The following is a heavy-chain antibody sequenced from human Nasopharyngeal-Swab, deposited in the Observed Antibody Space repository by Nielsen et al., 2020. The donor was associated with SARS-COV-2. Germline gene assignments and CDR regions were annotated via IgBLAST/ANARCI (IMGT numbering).Heavy chain of an antibody. V-gene: IGHV3-7*01. CDR1: GVTFRDIW. CDR2: IKQDGSEK. CDR3: ARVGGRTSPMGS. D-gene: IGHD3-10*01. Sequence: GGSLRLSCVVSGVTFRDIWVSWVRQAPAKGLEWVASIKQDGSEKNYVDSVKGGFTISRDNAKNSLLLQMDSLRTEETAFYYCARVGGRTSPMGSWGQGTPVTVSS. J-gene: IGHJ4*02.